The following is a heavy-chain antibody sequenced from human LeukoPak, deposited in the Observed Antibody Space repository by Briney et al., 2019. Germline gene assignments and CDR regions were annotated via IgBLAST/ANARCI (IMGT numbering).Heavy chain of an antibody. CDR3: ARDRRYYDSSGYNTPGGY. CDR1: GYTFTCYG. V-gene: IGHV1-18*01. Sequence: GASVKVSCKASGYTFTCYGISWVRQAPGQGLEWMGWISAYNGNTNYAQKLQGRVTMTTDTSTSTAYMELRSLRSDDTAVYYCARDRRYYDSSGYNTPGGYWGQGTLVTVSS. D-gene: IGHD3-22*01. J-gene: IGHJ4*02. CDR2: ISAYNGNT.